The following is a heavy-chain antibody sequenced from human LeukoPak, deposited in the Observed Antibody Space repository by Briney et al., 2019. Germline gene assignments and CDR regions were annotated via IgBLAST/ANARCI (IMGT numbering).Heavy chain of an antibody. J-gene: IGHJ4*02. CDR2: IYYSGST. V-gene: IGHV4-31*03. Sequence: SQTLSLTRTVSGGSISSGGYYWSWIRQHPGKGLEWIGYIYYSGSTYYNPSLKSRVTISVDTSKNQFSPKLSSVTAADTAVYYCARDRGYSSSWYIDYWGQGTLVTVSS. D-gene: IGHD6-13*01. CDR1: GGSISSGGYY. CDR3: ARDRGYSSSWYIDY.